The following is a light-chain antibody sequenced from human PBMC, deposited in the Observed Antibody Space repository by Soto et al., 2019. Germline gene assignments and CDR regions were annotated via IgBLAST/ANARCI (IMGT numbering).Light chain of an antibody. V-gene: IGKV3-15*01. J-gene: IGKJ4*01. CDR1: QSISDN. CDR3: QQYKSWPPLT. Sequence: DIVMTQSPAILSVSLGERATLSCLASQSISDNLAWYQQRSGQAPRLLIYGASTRATGVPARFSGSGSGSEFTLTISSLPSDDFAIYYCQQYKSWPPLTFGGGTKVE. CDR2: GAS.